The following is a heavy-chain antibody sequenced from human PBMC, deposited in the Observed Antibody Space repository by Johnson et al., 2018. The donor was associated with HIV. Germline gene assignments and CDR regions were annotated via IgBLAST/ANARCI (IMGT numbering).Heavy chain of an antibody. CDR2: FFSGGTT. Sequence: VQLVESGGGLVKPGGSLRLSCAASGFIFSDYYMSWIRQAPGKGLEWVSVFFSGGTTYYADSVNGRFTISRDNSKNTLFLQMNSLRADDTALYYCARACRDGYTCDAFDIWGQGTMVTVSS. D-gene: IGHD5-24*01. CDR3: ARACRDGYTCDAFDI. J-gene: IGHJ3*02. CDR1: GFIFSDYY. V-gene: IGHV3-66*01.